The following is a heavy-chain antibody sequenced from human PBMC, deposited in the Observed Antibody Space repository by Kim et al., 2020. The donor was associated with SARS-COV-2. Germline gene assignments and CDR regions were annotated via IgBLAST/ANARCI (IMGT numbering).Heavy chain of an antibody. J-gene: IGHJ4*02. D-gene: IGHD3-9*01. V-gene: IGHV3-74*01. CDR3: ARAEAVLRYFDWSYYFDY. Sequence: KGRFTISRANAKNTLYLQMNSLRAEDTAVYYCARAEAVLRYFDWSYYFDYWGQGTLVTVSS.